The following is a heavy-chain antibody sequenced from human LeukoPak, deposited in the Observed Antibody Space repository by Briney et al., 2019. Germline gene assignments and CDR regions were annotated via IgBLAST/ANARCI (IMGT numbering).Heavy chain of an antibody. CDR2: ISPNNGNT. CDR1: GYTFGTSS. CDR3: ARNAGSYFEFAP. Sequence: ASVKVSCKALGYTFGTSSISWVRQAPGQRLEWMGWISPNNGNTQYAQGVQGRITMTTDTSRSTAYMELRSLRSDDTAVYYCARNAGSYFEFAPWGQGTLVTVSS. J-gene: IGHJ5*02. D-gene: IGHD1-26*01. V-gene: IGHV1-18*01.